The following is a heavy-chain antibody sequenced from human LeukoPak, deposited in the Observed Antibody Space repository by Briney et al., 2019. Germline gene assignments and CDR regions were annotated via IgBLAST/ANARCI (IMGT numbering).Heavy chain of an antibody. V-gene: IGHV5-10-1*01. D-gene: IGHD2-15*01. Sequence: GESLKISCEGSGYSFTSYWISWVRQLPGKGLGWMGRIDPSDPYTNYSPSFQGHVTISADKSISTAYLQWSSLKASDTAMYYCATLGEYCSGGSCYPPYWGQGTLVTVSS. J-gene: IGHJ4*02. CDR2: IDPSDPYT. CDR1: GYSFTSYW. CDR3: ATLGEYCSGGSCYPPY.